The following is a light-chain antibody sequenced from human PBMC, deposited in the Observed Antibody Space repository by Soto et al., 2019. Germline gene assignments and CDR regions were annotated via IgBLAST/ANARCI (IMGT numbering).Light chain of an antibody. Sequence: QSALTQPASVSGSPGQSITISCTGTSSDIGIYNLYNLVSWYQQVPGKAPKLIIYEGSKRPSGVSNRFSASKSDNTASLTISGLQAEDEADYYCCSYSDRSTFVFGGGTKVTVL. CDR3: CSYSDRSTFV. J-gene: IGLJ2*01. CDR1: SSDIGIYNLYNL. V-gene: IGLV2-23*03. CDR2: EGS.